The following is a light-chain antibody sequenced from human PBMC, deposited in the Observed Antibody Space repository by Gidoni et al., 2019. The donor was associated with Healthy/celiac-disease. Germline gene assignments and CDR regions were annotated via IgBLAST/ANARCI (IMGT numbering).Light chain of an antibody. V-gene: IGLV1-40*01. CDR3: QSYDSSLSVVV. CDR2: GNS. J-gene: IGLJ2*01. Sequence: QSVLTQPHSVSGAPGPRVTISCTGSSSNIGAGYDVHWYQQLPGTAPKLLIYGNSNRPSGVPDRFSGSKSGTPASLAITGLQAEDEADYYCQSYDSSLSVVVFGGGTKLTVL. CDR1: SSNIGAGYD.